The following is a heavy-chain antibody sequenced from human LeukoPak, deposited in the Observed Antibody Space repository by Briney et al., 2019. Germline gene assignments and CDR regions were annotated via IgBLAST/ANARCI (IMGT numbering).Heavy chain of an antibody. J-gene: IGHJ4*02. CDR3: TSPTRGYSYAPREGYFDY. Sequence: GGPLRLSCAASGFTFSGSAMHWVRQASGKGLAWVGRIRSEANSYPPAYAASVKGRFTISRDDSKNTAYLQMNSLKTEDTAVYYCTSPTRGYSYAPREGYFDYWGQGTLVTVSS. V-gene: IGHV3-73*01. CDR1: GFTFSGSA. CDR2: IRSEANSYPP. D-gene: IGHD5-18*01.